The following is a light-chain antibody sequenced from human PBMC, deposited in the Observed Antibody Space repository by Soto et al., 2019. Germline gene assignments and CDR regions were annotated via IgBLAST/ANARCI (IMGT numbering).Light chain of an antibody. J-gene: IGKJ1*01. Sequence: DIQMTQSPSTLSASVGDRVTITCRASQSISNWLAWYQQKPGKAPQILIYKASSLESGVPSRFSGSGSGTEFSLTISGLQPDDFATYHCQQYNSYPWTFGQGTKVEIK. CDR3: QQYNSYPWT. CDR2: KAS. V-gene: IGKV1-5*03. CDR1: QSISNW.